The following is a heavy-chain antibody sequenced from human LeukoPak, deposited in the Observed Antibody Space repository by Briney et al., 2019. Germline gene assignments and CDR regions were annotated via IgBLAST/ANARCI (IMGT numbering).Heavy chain of an antibody. CDR3: ARDFMATITDY. CDR2: IYSGGST. V-gene: IGHV3-66*01. CDR1: GFTVSDNY. Sequence: GGSLRLSCAASGFTVSDNYMSWVRQAPGKGLEWVSVIYSGGSTYYADSVKGRFTISRDNSKNTLYLQMNSLRAEDTAVYYCARDFMATITDYRGQGTLVTVSS. D-gene: IGHD5-24*01. J-gene: IGHJ4*02.